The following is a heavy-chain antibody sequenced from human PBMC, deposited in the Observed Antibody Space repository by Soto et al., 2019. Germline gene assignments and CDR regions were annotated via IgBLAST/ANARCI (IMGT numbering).Heavy chain of an antibody. CDR2: LSASGTST. V-gene: IGHV3-23*01. CDR3: AKDRVTTVTTKTFDY. Sequence: PGESLKISCAPSGFTFSSYAMSWVRQAPGEGLEWVSALSASGTSTYYADSVKGRFTISRDNSKNTLYLQLNSLGAEDTSVYYCAKDRVTTVTTKTFDYWGQGTLVTVSS. D-gene: IGHD4-17*01. J-gene: IGHJ4*02. CDR1: GFTFSSYA.